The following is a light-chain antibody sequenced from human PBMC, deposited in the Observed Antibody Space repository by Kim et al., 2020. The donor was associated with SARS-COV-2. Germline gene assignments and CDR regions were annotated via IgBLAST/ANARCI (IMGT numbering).Light chain of an antibody. Sequence: LGASVKLTCTLSSGHGSYAIAWHQQQPEKGPRYLMKLSSDGSHSKGDGIPVRFSGSSSGAERYLTISSLQSEDEADYYCQTWGTVVFGGGTQLTVL. CDR2: LSSDGSH. CDR3: QTWGTVV. V-gene: IGLV4-69*01. J-gene: IGLJ2*01. CDR1: SGHGSYA.